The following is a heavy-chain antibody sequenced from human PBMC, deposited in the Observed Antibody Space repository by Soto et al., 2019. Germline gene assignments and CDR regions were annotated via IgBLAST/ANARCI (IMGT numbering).Heavy chain of an antibody. Sequence: ASVKVSCKASGFTFTSSAVQWVRQARGQRLEWIGWIVVGSGNTNYAQKFQERVTITRDMSTSTAYMELSSLRSEDTAVYYCALMGYCSSTSCYGFDYWGQGTLVTVSS. CDR3: ALMGYCSSTSCYGFDY. CDR1: GFTFTSSA. CDR2: IVVGSGNT. J-gene: IGHJ4*02. D-gene: IGHD2-2*01. V-gene: IGHV1-58*01.